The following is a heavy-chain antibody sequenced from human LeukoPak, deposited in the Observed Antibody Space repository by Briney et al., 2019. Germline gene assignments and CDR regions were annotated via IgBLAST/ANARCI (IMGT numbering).Heavy chain of an antibody. J-gene: IGHJ3*02. V-gene: IGHV3-7*01. Sequence: PGGSLRLSCAASGFTFSSYWMSWVRQAPGKGLEWVANIKQDGSEKYYVDSVKGRFTISRDNAKNSLYLQMNSLRAEDTAVYYCARELEVGYGKRSGRGVAFDIWGQGTMVTVSS. D-gene: IGHD1-1*01. CDR3: ARELEVGYGKRSGRGVAFDI. CDR2: IKQDGSEK. CDR1: GFTFSSYW.